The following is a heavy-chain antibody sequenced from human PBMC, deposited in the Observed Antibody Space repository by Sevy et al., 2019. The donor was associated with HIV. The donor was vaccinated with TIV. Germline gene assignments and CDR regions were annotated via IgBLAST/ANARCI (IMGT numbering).Heavy chain of an antibody. CDR2: IKYVGSNK. V-gene: IGHV3-30*02. D-gene: IGHD2-21*01. CDR3: VKEGGGEGGDH. CDR1: GFSYSSYG. Sequence: GGSLRLSCAASGFSYSSYGMHWVRQAPGKGLEWEAYIKYVGSNKNYADSVKGRFTISRDNSKNTLDLQMNSLRVEDTAVYYCVKEGGGEGGDHWGQGTLVTVSS. J-gene: IGHJ4*02.